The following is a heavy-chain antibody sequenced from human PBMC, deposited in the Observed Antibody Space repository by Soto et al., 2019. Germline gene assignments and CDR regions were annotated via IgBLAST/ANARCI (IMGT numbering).Heavy chain of an antibody. CDR1: GFGVSNNY. J-gene: IGHJ6*02. CDR3: ERGGDSYCYYDDHHYRLAF. D-gene: IGHD3-22*01. CDR2: INSGGNT. Sequence: GGSLRLACAASGFGVSNNYMSWVRQAPGKGLEWVSAINSGGNTYYADSVKGRFTISRDNSKNTVYLQMNSVGAEDTAVYYCERGGDSYCYYDDHHYRLAFSGQRTTVTVSS. V-gene: IGHV3-66*01.